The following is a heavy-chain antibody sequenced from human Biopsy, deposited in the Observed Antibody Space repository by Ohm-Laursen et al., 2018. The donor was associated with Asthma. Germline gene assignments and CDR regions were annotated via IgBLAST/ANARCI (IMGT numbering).Heavy chain of an antibody. V-gene: IGHV3-30*01. CDR2: ISKDASTQ. CDR3: VRDGTDDAFDI. J-gene: IGHJ3*02. D-gene: IGHD1-1*01. Sequence: SLRLSCAASGSSFSNFAIHWVRQAPGTGLEWVGVISKDASTQDYADSVKGRFTMARDNSKNTLDLQMNSLREEDTAVYYCVRDGTDDAFDIWGQGTVVSVSS. CDR1: GSSFSNFA.